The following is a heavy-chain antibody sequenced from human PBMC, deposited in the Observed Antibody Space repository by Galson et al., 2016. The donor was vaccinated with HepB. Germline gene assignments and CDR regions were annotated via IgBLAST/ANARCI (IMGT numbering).Heavy chain of an antibody. CDR1: GFTFSSYA. D-gene: IGHD4-23*01. J-gene: IGHJ4*02. CDR2: ISGSGYPL. Sequence: SLRLSCAASGFTFSSYAMSWVRQAPGKGREWVAYISGSGYPLYNEGCVKGRFTISRDNAKNSLYLQMNSLTDEDTAIYYCARDAASLNSPRFDYWGQGTLVTVSS. V-gene: IGHV3-48*03. CDR3: ARDAASLNSPRFDY.